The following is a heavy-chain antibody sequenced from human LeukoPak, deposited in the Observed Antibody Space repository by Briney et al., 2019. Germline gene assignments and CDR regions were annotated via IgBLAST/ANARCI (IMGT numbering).Heavy chain of an antibody. Sequence: PGGSLRLSCAASGFTVSSNYMSWVRQAPGKGLEWVAVIWYDGSNKDYADSVKGRFTISRDNSKNTLYLQMNSLRAEDTAVYYCAKLREMATIYEYKDVWGKGTTVTVSS. CDR1: GFTVSSNY. J-gene: IGHJ6*03. V-gene: IGHV3-33*06. CDR2: IWYDGSNK. D-gene: IGHD5-24*01. CDR3: AKLREMATIYEYKDV.